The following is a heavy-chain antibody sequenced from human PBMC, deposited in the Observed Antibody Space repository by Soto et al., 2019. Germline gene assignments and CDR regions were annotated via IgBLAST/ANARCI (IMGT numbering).Heavy chain of an antibody. Sequence: GSLRLSCAASGFTFSSYWMSWVRQAPGKGLEWVANIKQGGSEKYYVDSVKGRFTISRDNAKNSLYLQMNSLRAEDTAVYYCARVGRFGYSYEDYYYYYGMDVWGQGTTVTVS. J-gene: IGHJ6*02. CDR3: ARVGRFGYSYEDYYYYYGMDV. CDR1: GFTFSSYW. CDR2: IKQGGSEK. D-gene: IGHD5-18*01. V-gene: IGHV3-7*03.